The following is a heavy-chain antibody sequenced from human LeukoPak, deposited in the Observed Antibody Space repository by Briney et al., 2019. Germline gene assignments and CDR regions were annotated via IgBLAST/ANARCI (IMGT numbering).Heavy chain of an antibody. CDR1: GGSISSSSYY. CDR2: IYYSGST. V-gene: IGHV4-39*01. J-gene: IGHJ4*02. Sequence: SETLSLTCTVSGGSISSSSYYWGWIRQPPGKGLEWIGSIYYSGSTYYNPSLKSRVTISVDTSKNQFSLKLSSVTAADTAVYYCASVSGSPVDYWGQGTLVTVSS. CDR3: ASVSGSPVDY. D-gene: IGHD1-26*01.